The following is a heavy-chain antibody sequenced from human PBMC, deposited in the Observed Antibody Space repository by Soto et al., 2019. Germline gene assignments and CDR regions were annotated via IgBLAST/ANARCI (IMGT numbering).Heavy chain of an antibody. V-gene: IGHV3-9*01. CDR1: GFTFDDYA. CDR2: ISWNSGSI. D-gene: IGHD6-19*01. Sequence: EVQLVESGGGLVQPGRSLRLSCAASGFTFDDYAMHWVRQAPGKGLEWVSGISWNSGSIGYADSVKGRFTIFRDNAKNSLYLQMNSLRAEDTALYYCAKEVASSGWSQYFDYWGQGTLVTVSS. CDR3: AKEVASSGWSQYFDY. J-gene: IGHJ4*02.